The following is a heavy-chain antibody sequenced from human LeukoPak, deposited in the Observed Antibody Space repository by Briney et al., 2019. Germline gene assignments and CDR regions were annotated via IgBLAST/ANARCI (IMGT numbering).Heavy chain of an antibody. CDR2: TWYDGSNK. D-gene: IGHD5-18*01. V-gene: IGHV3-33*01. CDR1: GFTFSSYG. Sequence: GGSLRLSCAASGFTFSSYGMHWVRQAPGKGLEWVAVTWYDGSNKYYADSVKGRFTISRDNSKNTLYLQMNSLRAEDTAVYYCARDLVDTAMVSPAWFDPWGQGTLVTVSS. CDR3: ARDLVDTAMVSPAWFDP. J-gene: IGHJ5*02.